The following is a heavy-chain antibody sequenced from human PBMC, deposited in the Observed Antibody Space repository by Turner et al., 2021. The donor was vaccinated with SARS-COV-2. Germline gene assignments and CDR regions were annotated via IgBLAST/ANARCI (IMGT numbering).Heavy chain of an antibody. Sequence: QVQLVQSGAEVKKTGASVKVSCKASGYTFTSYDINWVRQATGQGLEWMGWMNPNSGYTGYAQKFQGRVTMTRNTSISTAYMELSSLRSEDTAVYYCARNYYDSSGYRGDDYWGQGTLVTVSS. CDR1: GYTFTSYD. CDR2: MNPNSGYT. D-gene: IGHD3-22*01. CDR3: ARNYYDSSGYRGDDY. J-gene: IGHJ4*02. V-gene: IGHV1-8*01.